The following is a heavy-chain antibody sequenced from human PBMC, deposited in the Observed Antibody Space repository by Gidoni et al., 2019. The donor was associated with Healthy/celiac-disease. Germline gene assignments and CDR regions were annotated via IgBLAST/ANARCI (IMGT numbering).Heavy chain of an antibody. V-gene: IGHV1-69*04. Sequence: QVQLVQSGAEVKKPGSSVTVSCKASGGTFSSYALSWVRQAPGQGLGWMGRIIPILGIANYAQKFQGRVTITADKSTSTAYMELSSLRSEDTAVYYCAQSGSWGWGQGTMVTVSS. J-gene: IGHJ3*01. D-gene: IGHD1-26*01. CDR3: AQSGSWG. CDR2: IIPILGIA. CDR1: GGTFSSYA.